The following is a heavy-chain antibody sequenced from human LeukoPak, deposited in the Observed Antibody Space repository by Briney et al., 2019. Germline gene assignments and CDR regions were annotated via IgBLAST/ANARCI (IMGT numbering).Heavy chain of an antibody. V-gene: IGHV3-13*01. D-gene: IGHD5/OR15-5a*01. CDR3: IRGGIRVSGIDAFDI. CDR2: IGIGDDT. CDR1: GFTFRDYD. Sequence: PGGSLRLSCAASGFTFRDYDMHWVRQVPGRGLEWVSAIGIGDDTHYPDSVKGRFTTSRENAKNSLYLQMNTLRDGDTAVYYCIRGGIRVSGIDAFDIWGQGTMVTVSS. J-gene: IGHJ3*02.